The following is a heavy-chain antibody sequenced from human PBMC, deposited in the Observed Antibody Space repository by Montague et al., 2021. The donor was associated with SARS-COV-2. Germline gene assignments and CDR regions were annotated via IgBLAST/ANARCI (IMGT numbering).Heavy chain of an antibody. V-gene: IGHV4-34*01. CDR2: INHSGST. Sequence: SETLSLTCAVSSGSFRGSSCSWTRHPPGTGQEWIWEINHSGSTAYNPSLERRVPISVDTSNTKFTLTVTSVTAADTAVYYWAGLGAITLVRGITKADCSNYGIDVWGQGTPVTISS. D-gene: IGHD3-10*01. CDR1: SGSFRGSS. J-gene: IGHJ6*02. CDR3: AGLGAITLVRGITKADCSNYGIDV.